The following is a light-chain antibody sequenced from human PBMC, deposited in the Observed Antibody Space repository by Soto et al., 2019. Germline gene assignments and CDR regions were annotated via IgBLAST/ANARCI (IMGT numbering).Light chain of an antibody. J-gene: IGKJ4*01. CDR1: QGIGIY. CDR3: QQYEAYPLT. Sequence: DIQMTQSPSSLSASVGDRVTITCRASQGIGIYLAWFQQKAGRAPKSLIYDASSLQSGVTSKFSGSGSGTDFTLTISSLQPEDFATYYCQQYEAYPLTFGGGTRVEIK. V-gene: IGKV1-16*02. CDR2: DAS.